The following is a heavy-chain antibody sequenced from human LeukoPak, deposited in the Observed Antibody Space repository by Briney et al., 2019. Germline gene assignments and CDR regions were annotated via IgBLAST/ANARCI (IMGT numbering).Heavy chain of an antibody. Sequence: PGGSLRLSCAASGFTFSTYWMSWVRQAPGKGLEWVANIKQDGSDQYYVDSVRGRFTISRDNAKDSLYLQMNSLRAEDTAVYYCARDPGSGYEEHFDYWGQGTLVTVSS. V-gene: IGHV3-7*03. CDR1: GFTFSTYW. D-gene: IGHD5-12*01. J-gene: IGHJ4*02. CDR3: ARDPGSGYEEHFDY. CDR2: IKQDGSDQ.